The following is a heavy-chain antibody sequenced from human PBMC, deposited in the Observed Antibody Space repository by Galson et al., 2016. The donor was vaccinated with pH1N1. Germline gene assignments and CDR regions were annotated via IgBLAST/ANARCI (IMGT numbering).Heavy chain of an antibody. CDR2: IDYSGTT. J-gene: IGHJ4*02. CDR3: ARGGGDLDS. Sequence: SDTLSLTCTVSGDSINRNYWSWIRQPPGKGLEWIGYIDYSGTTSYNPSLKSRITISVDSSQGQFSLKLTSVPAADTAVYYCARGGGDLDSWGQGTLVTVSS. D-gene: IGHD2-21*02. CDR1: GDSINRNY. V-gene: IGHV4-59*07.